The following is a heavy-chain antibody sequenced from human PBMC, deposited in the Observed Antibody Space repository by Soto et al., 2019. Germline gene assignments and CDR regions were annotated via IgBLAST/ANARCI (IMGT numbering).Heavy chain of an antibody. Sequence: PGGSLSLSCAASGFIFTSYAMNWVRQAPGKGLEWVSVIGGRGNSAYYADSVQGRFTISRDNSKNTLSLQMSSLTADDTAIYYCVREGRGSFDFWGRGTMVTVSS. D-gene: IGHD5-12*01. V-gene: IGHV3-23*01. J-gene: IGHJ3*01. CDR2: IGGRGNSA. CDR3: VREGRGSFDF. CDR1: GFIFTSYA.